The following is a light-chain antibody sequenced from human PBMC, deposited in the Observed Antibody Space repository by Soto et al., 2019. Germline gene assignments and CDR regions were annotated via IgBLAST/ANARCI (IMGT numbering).Light chain of an antibody. Sequence: DIQMTQSSSSLSASVGDRVTITCRASQTIGRYLNWYQQKPGEVPNVLIYGASSLQSGVPSRFSGSGSGTDFTLTISSLQPEDFATYYCQQSYISPWTFGQGTKVEI. CDR3: QQSYISPWT. J-gene: IGKJ1*01. CDR1: QTIGRY. V-gene: IGKV1-39*01. CDR2: GAS.